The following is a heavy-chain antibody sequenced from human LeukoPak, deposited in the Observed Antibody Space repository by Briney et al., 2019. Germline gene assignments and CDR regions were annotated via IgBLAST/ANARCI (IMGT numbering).Heavy chain of an antibody. V-gene: IGHV5-51*01. Sequence: GESLKISCKGSGHRFTSYWIGWVRQMPGTGLEWMGLIYPDDSDTRYSPSVQGQVTISADKSISPAYLQWSSLKASATAMYYFAIGGDPTSCCYRCFDYWGQGTLVTVSA. J-gene: IGHJ4*02. CDR1: GHRFTSYW. CDR2: IYPDDSDT. D-gene: IGHD2-2*02. CDR3: AIGGDPTSCCYRCFDY.